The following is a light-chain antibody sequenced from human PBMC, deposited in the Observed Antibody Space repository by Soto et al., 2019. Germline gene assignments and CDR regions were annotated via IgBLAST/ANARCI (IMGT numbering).Light chain of an antibody. J-gene: IGKJ1*01. CDR2: GAS. Sequence: ESVLTQSPGTLSLSPGERATLSCRASQRVSSNYLAWYQQKPGQAPRLLIYGASTRATGIPDRFSGSGSGRDFTLTISRLEPEDSAVYYCQQYGSSPTWTFGQGTKVDIK. CDR1: QRVSSNY. CDR3: QQYGSSPTWT. V-gene: IGKV3-20*01.